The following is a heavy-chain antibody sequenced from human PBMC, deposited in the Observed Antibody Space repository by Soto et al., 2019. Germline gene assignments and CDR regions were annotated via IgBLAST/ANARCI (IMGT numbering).Heavy chain of an antibody. CDR2: IGGSGGST. CDR1: GFTFSSYA. V-gene: IGHV3-23*01. J-gene: IGHJ4*02. D-gene: IGHD3-22*01. Sequence: GGSLRLSCAASGFTFSSYAMSWVRQAPGKGLEWVSAIGGSGGSTSYADSVKGRFTISRDNSKNTLYLQMNSLTDEDTAVYFCVKDLSGYHHVFNYWGQGNLVTVSS. CDR3: VKDLSGYHHVFNY.